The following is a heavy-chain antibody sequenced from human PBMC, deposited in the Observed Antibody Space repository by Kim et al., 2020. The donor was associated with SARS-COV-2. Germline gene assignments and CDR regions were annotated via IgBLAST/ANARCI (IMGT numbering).Heavy chain of an antibody. D-gene: IGHD1-20*01. Sequence: TNHHPSLKSRVTLSVDTSKNQFSLKLSSVTAADTAVYYWASFYRGYKFDYWGQGTLVTVSS. J-gene: IGHJ4*02. CDR2: T. V-gene: IGHV4-34*01. CDR3: ASFYRGYKFDY.